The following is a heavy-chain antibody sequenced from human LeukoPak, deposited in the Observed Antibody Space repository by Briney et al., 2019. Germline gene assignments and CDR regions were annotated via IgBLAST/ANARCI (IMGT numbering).Heavy chain of an antibody. D-gene: IGHD3-16*01. V-gene: IGHV4-59*01. J-gene: IGHJ4*02. CDR3: AWGEDYFLV. Sequence: SETLSLTCTVSGGSIRSYYWSWIRHPPGKGLEWIGYIHYSGSTNYNPSLKGRVTISVDTSKNQFSLKLSSVTAADTAFYYCAWGEDYFLVWGQGTLVTVSS. CDR1: GGSIRSYY. CDR2: IHYSGST.